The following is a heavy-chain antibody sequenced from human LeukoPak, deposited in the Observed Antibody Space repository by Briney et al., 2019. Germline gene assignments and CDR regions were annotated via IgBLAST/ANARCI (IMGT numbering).Heavy chain of an antibody. J-gene: IGHJ6*03. V-gene: IGHV3-21*01. CDR3: ARVTFGATTNNYYFYHMDV. D-gene: IGHD5-24*01. Sequence: GGSLRLSCAASGFTFSSYSISWVRQAPGKGLEWVSSITSSGAYIDYADSVKDRSTISRDNAKNSLYLQMSSLRAEDTAVYYCARVTFGATTNNYYFYHMDVWGKGTSVTVSS. CDR1: GFTFSSYS. CDR2: ITSSGAYI.